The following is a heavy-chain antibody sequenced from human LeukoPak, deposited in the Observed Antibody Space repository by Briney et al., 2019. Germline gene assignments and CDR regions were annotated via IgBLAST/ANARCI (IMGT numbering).Heavy chain of an antibody. J-gene: IGHJ4*02. V-gene: IGHV3-23*01. CDR2: ISGSGGST. D-gene: IGHD6-19*01. CDR1: GFTFSSYG. Sequence: GGSLRLSCAASGFTFSSYGMSWVRQAPGKGLEWVSAISGSGGSTYYADSVKGRFTISRDNSKNTLYLQMNSLRAEDTAMYYCARVQGGGYRTADSWGQGTLVTVSS. CDR3: ARVQGGGYRTADS.